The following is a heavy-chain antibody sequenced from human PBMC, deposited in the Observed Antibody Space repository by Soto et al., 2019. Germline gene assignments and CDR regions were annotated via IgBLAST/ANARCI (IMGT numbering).Heavy chain of an antibody. Sequence: EGQLLQSGGGLVQPGGSLRLSCAASGFTFSSYAMNWVRQAPGKGLEWVSAISGGGDSTFYADSVKGRFTISRDNAKNTLYLQMNSLRAEDTAIFYCAKESQLTIFGVALGSFDIWGQGTMVTVSS. CDR3: AKESQLTIFGVALGSFDI. CDR2: ISGGGDST. J-gene: IGHJ3*02. D-gene: IGHD3-3*01. CDR1: GFTFSSYA. V-gene: IGHV3-23*01.